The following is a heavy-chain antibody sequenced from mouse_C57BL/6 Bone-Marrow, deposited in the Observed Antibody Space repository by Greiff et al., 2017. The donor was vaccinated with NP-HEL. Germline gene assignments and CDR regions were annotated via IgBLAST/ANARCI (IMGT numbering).Heavy chain of an antibody. D-gene: IGHD1-1*01. CDR2: INPYNGGT. V-gene: IGHV1-19*01. CDR3: ARSSHYYGSSYGYFDV. J-gene: IGHJ1*03. Sequence: EVQLQQSGPVLVKPGASVKMSCKASGYTFTDYYMNWVKQSHGKSLEWIGVINPYNGGTSYNQKFKGKATLTVDKSSSTAYMELNSLTAEDSAVYYGARSSHYYGSSYGYFDVWGTGTTVTVSS. CDR1: GYTFTDYY.